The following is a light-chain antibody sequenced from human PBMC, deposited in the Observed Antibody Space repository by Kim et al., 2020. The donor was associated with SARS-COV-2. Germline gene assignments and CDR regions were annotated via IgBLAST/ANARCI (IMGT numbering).Light chain of an antibody. CDR1: QSVSSY. V-gene: IGKV3-11*01. CDR2: DAS. J-gene: IGKJ4*01. CDR3: QQRSKCPLT. Sequence: EIVLTQSPATLSLSPGERATLSCRASQSVSSYLAWYQQKPGHAPRLLIYDASNRATSVTARFSGSGSGTDFTVTISSLESEDFAVYYCQQRSKCPLTFGGGTKVDIK.